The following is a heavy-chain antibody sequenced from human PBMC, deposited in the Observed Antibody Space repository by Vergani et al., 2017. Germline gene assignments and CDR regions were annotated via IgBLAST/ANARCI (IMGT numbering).Heavy chain of an antibody. CDR2: ISAYNGDA. CDR1: GYTFTTYG. V-gene: IGHV1-18*01. Sequence: QIQLVQSGAEVKKPGASVKVSCKASGYTFTTYGISWVRQAPGQGLEWMGWISAYNGDANYAQKLQGRVTMTTDTSTSTAYMELRSLRSDDTAVYYCAGGRLKIEGVNSNWFDPWGQGTLVTVSS. CDR3: AGGRLKIEGVNSNWFDP. D-gene: IGHD2-8*01. J-gene: IGHJ5*02.